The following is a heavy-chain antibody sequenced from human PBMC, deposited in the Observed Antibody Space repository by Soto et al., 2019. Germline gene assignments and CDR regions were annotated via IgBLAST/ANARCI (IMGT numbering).Heavy chain of an antibody. CDR1: GGSFTSYI. CDR2: IIPIQGTA. J-gene: IGHJ6*03. CDR3: AKSVVFVDHAYMDV. V-gene: IGHV1-69*08. D-gene: IGHD2-21*01. Sequence: QVQLVQSGAEVQKPGSSVKVSCDASGGSFTSYIFTWVRQAPGQGLEWMGRIIPIQGTANYALKFQDRVTITADKSTNTAYMELRSLRPEDTALYYCAKSVVFVDHAYMDVWGIGTTVTVSS.